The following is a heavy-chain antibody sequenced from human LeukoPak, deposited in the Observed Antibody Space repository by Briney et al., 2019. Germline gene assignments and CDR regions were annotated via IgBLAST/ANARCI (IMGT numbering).Heavy chain of an antibody. J-gene: IGHJ4*02. CDR1: GDSISSGGFH. D-gene: IGHD6-13*01. CDR2: IYYSGGT. Sequence: SETLSLTCTASGDSISSGGFHCGWIRQPPEKGLEWIGTIYYSGGTYYNPSLKSRVTISLDTSKNQFSLKLTSVTAADTAVYYCARQTGAGLDFWGRGTLVTVSS. CDR3: ARQTGAGLDF. V-gene: IGHV4-39*01.